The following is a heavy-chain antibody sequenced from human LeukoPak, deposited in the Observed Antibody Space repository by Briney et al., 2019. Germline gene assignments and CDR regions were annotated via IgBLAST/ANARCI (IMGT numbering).Heavy chain of an antibody. Sequence: ASVKVSCKASEYTFTSYDINWVRQAPGQGLEWMGWINPNSGGTNYAQKFQGRVTMTRDTSISTAYMELSRLRSDDTAVYYCARVLERYGDYSGYYWGQGTLVTVSS. CDR2: INPNSGGT. CDR1: EYTFTSYD. D-gene: IGHD4-17*01. CDR3: ARVLERYGDYSGYY. V-gene: IGHV1-2*02. J-gene: IGHJ4*02.